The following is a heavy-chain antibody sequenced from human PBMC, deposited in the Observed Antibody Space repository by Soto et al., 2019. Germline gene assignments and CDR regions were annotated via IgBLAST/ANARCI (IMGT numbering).Heavy chain of an antibody. J-gene: IGHJ6*03. V-gene: IGHV4-39*02. D-gene: IGHD5-12*01. Sequence: QLQLHESRAGLVTPAETLSLPCTVSGGSISSSSYYWGWIRQPPGKGLEWIGRIYYSGSTYHNPSLKSRGTIPVDTIKNHCTRKLSAVAAADTSVYYCASPGGEEGLRVRNDYYYYMVVWGTGTTVAVSS. CDR3: ASPGGEEGLRVRNDYYYYMVV. CDR1: GGSISSSSYY. CDR2: IYYSGST.